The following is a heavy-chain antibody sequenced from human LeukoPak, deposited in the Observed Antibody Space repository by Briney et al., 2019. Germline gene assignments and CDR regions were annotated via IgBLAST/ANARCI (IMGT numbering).Heavy chain of an antibody. CDR3: ARNWFDP. V-gene: IGHV3-53*05. CDR2: IYSGGST. J-gene: IGHJ5*02. Sequence: GGSLRLSCAASGFTVSSDCMSWVRQAPGKGLEWVSVIYSGGSTYYADSVKGRFTISRDKSKNTVYLQMNSLRVEDTAMYYCARNWFDPWGQGTLVTVSS. CDR1: GFTVSSDC.